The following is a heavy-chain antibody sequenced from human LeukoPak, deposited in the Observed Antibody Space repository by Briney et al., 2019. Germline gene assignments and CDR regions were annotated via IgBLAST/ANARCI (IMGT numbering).Heavy chain of an antibody. CDR2: IKQDGSEK. V-gene: IGHV3-7*01. CDR3: ASGLRTFDY. D-gene: IGHD5-12*01. Sequence: GGSLRLSCAASGFTFSSYWMSWVRQAPGKGLEWVANIKQDGSEKYYVDSVKCRFTISRDNAKKSLYLQMNSLRAEDTAVYYCASGLRTFDYWGQGTLVTVSS. J-gene: IGHJ4*02. CDR1: GFTFSSYW.